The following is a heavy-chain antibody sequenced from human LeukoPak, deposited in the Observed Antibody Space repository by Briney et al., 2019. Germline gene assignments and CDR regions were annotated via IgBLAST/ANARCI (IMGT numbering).Heavy chain of an antibody. Sequence: SETLSLTCTVSGGSISSYYWSWIRQPPGKGLEWIGYIYYSGSTNYNPSLKSRVTISVDTSKNQFSLKLSSVTAADTALYYCARKEEGDYIDLWGQGTLVTVSS. CDR2: IYYSGST. CDR3: ARKEEGDYIDL. J-gene: IGHJ5*02. D-gene: IGHD4-17*01. V-gene: IGHV4-59*08. CDR1: GGSISSYY.